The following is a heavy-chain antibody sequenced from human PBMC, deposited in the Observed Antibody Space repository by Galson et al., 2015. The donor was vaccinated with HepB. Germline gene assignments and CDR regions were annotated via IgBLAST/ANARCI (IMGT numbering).Heavy chain of an antibody. D-gene: IGHD1-14*01. CDR2: IVPYSGNT. V-gene: IGHV1-18*01. CDR1: GYTFGRYI. J-gene: IGHJ4*02. CDR3: ARVGMTYYYFDY. Sequence: SVKVSCKASGYTFGRYIINWLRQAPGQGLECLGCIVPYSGNTHYAQKLQGRVTMTTDTSTSTAYMDLRSLRSDDTALYYCARVGMTYYYFDYWGQGTLLTVSS.